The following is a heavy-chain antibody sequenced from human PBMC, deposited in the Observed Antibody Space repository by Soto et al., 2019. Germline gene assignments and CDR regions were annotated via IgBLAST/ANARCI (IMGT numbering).Heavy chain of an antibody. CDR3: ARDSIAAAGILDY. CDR1: GFTFSSYG. V-gene: IGHV3-33*01. CDR2: IWYDGSNK. Sequence: QVQLVESGGGVVQPGRSLRLSCAASGFTFSSYGMHWVRQAPGKGLEWVAVIWYDGSNKYYADSVKGRFTISRDNSKNTLYLQMNSLRAEDTAVYYCARDSIAAAGILDYWGQGTLVPVSS. D-gene: IGHD6-13*01. J-gene: IGHJ4*02.